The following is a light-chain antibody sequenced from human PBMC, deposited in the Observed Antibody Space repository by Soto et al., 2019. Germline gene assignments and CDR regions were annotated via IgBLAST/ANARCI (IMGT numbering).Light chain of an antibody. CDR3: QQRTNWPDT. Sequence: EIVLTQSPDTLSLSPGERATPSCRASRGLGRSLACYQQKPGQAPRLLMYGSYHRATGIPARFSGSGSGTDFTLTISSLEPEDFAVYYCQQRTNWPDTFGQGTRLEIK. V-gene: IGKV3-11*01. CDR2: GSY. J-gene: IGKJ5*01. CDR1: RGLGRS.